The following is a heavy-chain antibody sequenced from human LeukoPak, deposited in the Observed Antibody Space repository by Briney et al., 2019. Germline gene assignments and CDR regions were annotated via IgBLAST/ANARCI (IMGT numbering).Heavy chain of an antibody. CDR2: ISAYNGNT. Sequence: ASVKVSCKSSGYIYTSCGINWVRQAPGQGLEWMGWISAYNGNTKYAQKLQGSVTMTTDTSTSTDHMELRSLRTDDTAVYYCTRGPEWFGVNVDYWGQGTLVTVSS. V-gene: IGHV1-18*01. CDR3: TRGPEWFGVNVDY. D-gene: IGHD3-10*01. CDR1: GYIYTSCG. J-gene: IGHJ4*02.